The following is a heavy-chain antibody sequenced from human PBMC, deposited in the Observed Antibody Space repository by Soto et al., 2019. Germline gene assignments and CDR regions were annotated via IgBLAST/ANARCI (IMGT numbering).Heavy chain of an antibody. D-gene: IGHD1-1*01. V-gene: IGHV4-34*01. CDR2: MHHSGTT. J-gene: IGHJ4*02. Sequence: WTWIRQAPGKGLEWIGEMHHSGTTNYNPSLKGRVAISVGPSENQFSLNLTSVTAADTAVYYCVRLTGTQDYWGQGTLVTVSS. CDR3: VRLTGTQDY.